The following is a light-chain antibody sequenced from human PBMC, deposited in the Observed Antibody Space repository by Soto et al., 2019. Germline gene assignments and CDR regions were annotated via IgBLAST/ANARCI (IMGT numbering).Light chain of an antibody. V-gene: IGKV1-27*01. CDR1: QGIRNF. CDR2: AAS. Sequence: DIQMTQSPTSLSASVGDRVTITCRASQGIRNFVAWYQQKPGKAPKLLIYAASNFQSGVPSRFSGSGSGTDFTHTINRLQPEDVATYSCQKYSSVPVFGPGTKVEIK. CDR3: QKYSSVPV. J-gene: IGKJ3*01.